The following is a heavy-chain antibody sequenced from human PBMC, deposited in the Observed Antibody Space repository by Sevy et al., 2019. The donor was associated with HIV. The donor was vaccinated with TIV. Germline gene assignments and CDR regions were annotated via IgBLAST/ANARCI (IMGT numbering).Heavy chain of an antibody. V-gene: IGHV3-23*01. CDR1: GFTFRSYA. D-gene: IGHD4-17*01. CDR3: TKDRAGDYPYYFYGMDV. Sequence: GGSLRLSCAASGFTFRSYAMTWVRQAPGKGLEWVSATSGSGGSTYYADSVKGRLTIFRDNSKNTMYLQMNSLRAEDTAIYYCTKDRAGDYPYYFYGMDVWGQGTTVTVSS. J-gene: IGHJ6*02. CDR2: TSGSGGST.